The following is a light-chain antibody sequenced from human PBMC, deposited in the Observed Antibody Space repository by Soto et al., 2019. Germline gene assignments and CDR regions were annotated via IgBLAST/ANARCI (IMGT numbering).Light chain of an antibody. J-gene: IGKJ4*01. CDR1: QSINDN. V-gene: IGKV3-15*01. CDR2: RTS. Sequence: EIVMTQSPATLSVSPGERATLSCRSSQSINDNLAWYQQKPGQAPRLLMFRTSTRATGFPARFSAGGSGADFNLTISSLQSEDFAIYHCQQYNNWPRATLGGGTKVDIK. CDR3: QQYNNWPRAT.